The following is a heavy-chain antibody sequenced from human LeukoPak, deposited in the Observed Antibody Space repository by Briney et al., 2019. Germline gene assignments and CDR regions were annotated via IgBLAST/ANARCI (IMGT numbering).Heavy chain of an antibody. CDR1: GFTFSDYY. J-gene: IGHJ4*02. Sequence: GGSLRLSCAASGFTFSDYYMSWIRQAPGKGLEWVSYISSSGSTIYYADSVKGRFTISRDNAKNSLYLQMNSLRAEDTAVYYCARVTYYYGSGTTIGYIDYWGQGTLVTVSS. V-gene: IGHV3-11*01. D-gene: IGHD3-10*01. CDR2: ISSSGSTI. CDR3: ARVTYYYGSGTTIGYIDY.